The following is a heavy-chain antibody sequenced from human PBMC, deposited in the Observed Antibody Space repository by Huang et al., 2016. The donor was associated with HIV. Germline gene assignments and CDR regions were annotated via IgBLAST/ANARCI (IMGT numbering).Heavy chain of an antibody. Sequence: QVQLVQSGAEVKKPGSSVKVSCKPSGGSFRNFAVGWVRQAPGQGLEWRGGISPSLGTANYAQKFQGRVTIIADESTSTAYMELSSLRSEDTAVYYCATVDYYDTSGPQRGYFDNWGQGTLVTVSS. CDR2: ISPSLGTA. CDR3: ATVDYYDTSGPQRGYFDN. CDR1: GGSFRNFA. J-gene: IGHJ4*02. D-gene: IGHD3-22*01. V-gene: IGHV1-69*01.